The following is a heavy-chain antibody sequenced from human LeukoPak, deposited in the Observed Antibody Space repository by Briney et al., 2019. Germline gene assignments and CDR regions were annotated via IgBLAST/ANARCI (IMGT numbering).Heavy chain of an antibody. J-gene: IGHJ5*02. CDR3: ARDLRSSSSNWFDP. CDR1: GYTFTCYG. Sequence: ASVKVSCKASGYTFTCYGISWVRQAPGQGLEWMGWISAYNGNTNYAQKLQGRVTMTTDTSTSTAYMELRSLRSDDTAVYYCARDLRSSSSNWFDPWGQGTLVTVSS. CDR2: ISAYNGNT. V-gene: IGHV1-18*01. D-gene: IGHD6-13*01.